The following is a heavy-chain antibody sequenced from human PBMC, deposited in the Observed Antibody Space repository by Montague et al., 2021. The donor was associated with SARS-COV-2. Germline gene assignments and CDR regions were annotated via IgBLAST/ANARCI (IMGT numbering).Heavy chain of an antibody. D-gene: IGHD6-13*01. V-gene: IGHV4-31*03. CDR2: IYYSGST. CDR1: GGSISSGGYY. CDR3: ARSESPSYSSSPFDY. J-gene: IGHJ4*02. Sequence: TLSLTCIVSGGSISSGGYYWSWIRRHPGKGLEWIGYIYYSGSTYYXPSLKSRLSISLDTSKNHFSLRLSSVTAADTAVYYCARSESPSYSSSPFDYWGQGTLVTVSS.